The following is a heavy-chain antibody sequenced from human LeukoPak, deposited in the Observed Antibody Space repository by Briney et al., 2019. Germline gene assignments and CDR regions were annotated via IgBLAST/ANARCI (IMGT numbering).Heavy chain of an antibody. V-gene: IGHV3-21*04. D-gene: IGHD2-21*01. J-gene: IGHJ4*02. CDR2: ISSSSSYI. Sequence: GGSLRLSCAASGFTFSSYSMNWARQAPGKGLEWVSSISSSSSYIYYADSVRGRFTISRDNSKNTMDLQMNSLRAEDTAIYYCAKGPPSRHHIFDYWGQGTLVTVSS. CDR1: GFTFSSYS. CDR3: AKGPPSRHHIFDY.